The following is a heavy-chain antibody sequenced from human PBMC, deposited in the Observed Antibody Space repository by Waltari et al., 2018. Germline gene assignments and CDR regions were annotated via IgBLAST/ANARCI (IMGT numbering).Heavy chain of an antibody. CDR3: VRDHRESADLKDY. Sequence: EVDLVESGGGLVQPGGSLRLSCAAAGFTFDAYWTTWVRQATGEGLEWVDNIKYDGREKNYVDSVKGRFTISRDNTKSSLYLEMNSLRAEDTAVYFCVRDHRESADLKDYWGQGTLVSVSS. CDR2: IKYDGREK. V-gene: IGHV3-7*04. D-gene: IGHD1-26*01. CDR1: GFTFDAYW. J-gene: IGHJ4*02.